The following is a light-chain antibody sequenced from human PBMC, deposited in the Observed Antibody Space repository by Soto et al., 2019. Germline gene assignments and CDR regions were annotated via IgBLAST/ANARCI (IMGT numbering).Light chain of an antibody. V-gene: IGKV3-11*01. Sequence: EVVRAQAPSTISWTQGERATLSCRASQGVSSYLAWYQQKPGQAPRLLIYAASNWATGIPARFSGSGSGADFTLTISSLEPEDFAVYYCQQRINWRTFGQGTKVDI. J-gene: IGKJ1*01. CDR2: AAS. CDR1: QGVSSY. CDR3: QQRINWRT.